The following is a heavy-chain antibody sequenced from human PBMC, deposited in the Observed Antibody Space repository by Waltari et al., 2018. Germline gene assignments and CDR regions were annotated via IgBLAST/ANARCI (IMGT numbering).Heavy chain of an antibody. J-gene: IGHJ6*02. Sequence: EVELLESGGGLVQPGGSPRLSCVASGFTFGRYSMSWGRQAPGKGLWWGSAISGSGGRAYYADSVKGRFTVSRDNSKNTIYLQMNSLRAEDTAIYYCAKHNLDFYYGVDVWGQGTTVTVSS. CDR2: ISGSGGRA. CDR3: AKHNLDFYYGVDV. CDR1: GFTFGRYS. V-gene: IGHV3-23*01.